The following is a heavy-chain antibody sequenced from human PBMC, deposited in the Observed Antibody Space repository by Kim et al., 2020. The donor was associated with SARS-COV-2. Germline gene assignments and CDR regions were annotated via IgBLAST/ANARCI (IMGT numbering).Heavy chain of an antibody. CDR3: ARISRGRPSRRPHCFDF. D-gene: IGHD3-16*01. V-gene: IGHV3-53*01. Sequence: GGSLRLSCAASGFSVTGSYMTWVRQAPGKGLEWVAVTYGGSSTFYADSVQGRFTISRDDSKNTLYLQMNSLRVDDTAVYYCARISRGRPSRRPHCFDFWG. J-gene: IGHJ4*01. CDR1: GFSVTGSY. CDR2: TYGGSST.